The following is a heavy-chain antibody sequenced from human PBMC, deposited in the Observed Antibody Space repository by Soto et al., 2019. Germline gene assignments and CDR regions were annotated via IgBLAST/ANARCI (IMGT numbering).Heavy chain of an antibody. J-gene: IGHJ5*02. CDR3: ATDRRAYYGSGSHNWFDP. CDR2: FDPEDGET. D-gene: IGHD3-10*01. Sequence: ASVKVSCKVSGYTLTELSMHWVRQAPGKGLEWMGGFDPEDGETIYAQKFQGRVTMTEDTSTDTAYVELSSLRSEDTAVYYCATDRRAYYGSGSHNWFDPWGQGTLVTVSS. CDR1: GYTLTELS. V-gene: IGHV1-24*01.